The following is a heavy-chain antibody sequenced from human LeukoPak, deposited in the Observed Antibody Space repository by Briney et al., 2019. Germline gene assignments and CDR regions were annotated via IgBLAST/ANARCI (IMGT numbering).Heavy chain of an antibody. J-gene: IGHJ4*02. CDR1: GYTLTELS. CDR3: ATVRWLSGSYYFDY. CDR2: FDPEDGET. Sequence: ASVKVSCKVSGYTLTELSMHWVRQAPGKGLEWVGGFDPEDGETIYAQKFQGRVTMTEDTSTDTAYMELSSLRSEDTAVYYCATVRWLSGSYYFDYWGQGTLVTVSS. V-gene: IGHV1-24*01. D-gene: IGHD1-26*01.